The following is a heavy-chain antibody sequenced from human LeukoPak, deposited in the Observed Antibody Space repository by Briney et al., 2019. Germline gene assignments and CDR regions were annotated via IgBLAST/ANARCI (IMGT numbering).Heavy chain of an antibody. Sequence: ASVKVSCKASGYTFTGYYMHWVRQAPGQGLEWMGWINPNSGGTNYAQKFQGRVTMTRDRSTSTVYMELTRLTSDDTAVYYCAREQEGYSYGYRYWGQGTLVTVSS. CDR1: GYTFTGYY. V-gene: IGHV1-2*02. CDR2: INPNSGGT. J-gene: IGHJ4*02. CDR3: AREQEGYSYGYRY. D-gene: IGHD5-18*01.